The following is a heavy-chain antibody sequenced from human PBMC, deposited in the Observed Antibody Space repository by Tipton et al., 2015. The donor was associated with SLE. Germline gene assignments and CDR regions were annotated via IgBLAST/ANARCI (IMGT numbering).Heavy chain of an antibody. D-gene: IGHD3-10*01. CDR3: ASPYYYGSRSFDP. J-gene: IGHJ5*02. CDR1: GGSISESTYS. CDR2: MYFSGNT. Sequence: TLSLTCTVSGGSISESTYSWDWIRQAPGKGLEWIGSMYFSGNTYYNPFLRSRVTISADTSKNQFSLKLSSVTAADTAVYYCASPYYYGSRSFDPWGQGTLVTVSA. V-gene: IGHV4-39*07.